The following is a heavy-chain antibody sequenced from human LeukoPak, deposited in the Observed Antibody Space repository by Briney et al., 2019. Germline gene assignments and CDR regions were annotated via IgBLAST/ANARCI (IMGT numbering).Heavy chain of an antibody. V-gene: IGHV4-39*01. CDR2: IYYSGIT. Sequence: SETLSLTCAVSGGSISSSNWWSWVRQPPGKGLDWIGSIYYSGITYYNPSLKSRVTISVDTSKNQFSLKLSSVTAADTAVYYCASWGATHHYFDSWGRGTLVTVSS. CDR1: GGSISSSNW. J-gene: IGHJ4*02. CDR3: ASWGATHHYFDS. D-gene: IGHD1-26*01.